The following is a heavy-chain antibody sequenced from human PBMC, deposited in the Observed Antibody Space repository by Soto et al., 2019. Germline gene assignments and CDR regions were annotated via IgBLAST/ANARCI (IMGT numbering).Heavy chain of an antibody. Sequence: GGSLRLSCAASGFTFSNAWMNWVRQAPGKGLEWVGRIKSKTDGGTTDYAAPVKGRFTISRDDSKNTLYLQMNSLKTEDTAVYYCTTDLLRFLEWLLRDDAFDIWGQGTMVTVSS. CDR3: TTDLLRFLEWLLRDDAFDI. CDR2: IKSKTDGGTT. J-gene: IGHJ3*02. V-gene: IGHV3-15*07. D-gene: IGHD3-3*01. CDR1: GFTFSNAW.